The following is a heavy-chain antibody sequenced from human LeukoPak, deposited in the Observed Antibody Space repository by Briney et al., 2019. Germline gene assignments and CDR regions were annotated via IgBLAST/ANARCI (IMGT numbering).Heavy chain of an antibody. CDR1: GYSISSGYY. V-gene: IGHV4-38-2*02. J-gene: IGHJ3*02. Sequence: PSETLSLTCTVSGYSISSGYYWGWIRQPPGKGLEWIGSGSTYYNPSLKSRVTISVDTSKNQFSLKLSSVTAADTAVYYCARDAYSSSWTGGFRAFDIWGQGTMVTVSS. CDR2: SGST. CDR3: ARDAYSSSWTGGFRAFDI. D-gene: IGHD6-13*01.